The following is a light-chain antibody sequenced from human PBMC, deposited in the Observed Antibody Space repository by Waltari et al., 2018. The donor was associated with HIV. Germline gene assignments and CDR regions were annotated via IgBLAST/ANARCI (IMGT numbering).Light chain of an antibody. CDR1: KLGDKY. J-gene: IGLJ2*01. Sequence: SYELTQPPSVSVSPGQTASITCSGDKLGDKYACWYQQKPGQSPVLVIYQDSKRPSGIPERLSGSNSGNTATLTISGTQAREEADYYCQAWDSSTLVFGGGTKLTVL. CDR3: QAWDSSTLV. CDR2: QDS. V-gene: IGLV3-1*01.